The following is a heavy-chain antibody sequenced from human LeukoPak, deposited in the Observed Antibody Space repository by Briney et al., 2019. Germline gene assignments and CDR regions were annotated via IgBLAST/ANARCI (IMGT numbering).Heavy chain of an antibody. J-gene: IGHJ4*02. D-gene: IGHD5-18*01. CDR1: GFTFSSYS. CDR3: ARALSYSYGSMDF. CDR2: ISSGSKYI. V-gene: IGHV3-21*01. Sequence: PGGFLRLSCAASGFTFSSYSMNWVRQAPGKGLEWVSSISSGSKYIYNADSVKGRFTISRDNAKNSLYLQMNSLRAEDTAVYYCARALSYSYGSMDFWGQGTLVIVSS.